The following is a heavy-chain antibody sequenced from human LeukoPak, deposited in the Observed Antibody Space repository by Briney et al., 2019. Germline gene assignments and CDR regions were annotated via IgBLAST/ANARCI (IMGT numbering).Heavy chain of an antibody. CDR3: PRKYDSSGYYDY. CDR2: MNPNNGNA. V-gene: IGHV1-8*01. J-gene: IGHJ4*02. CDR1: GHTFTSYD. Sequence: ASVKVSCKASGHTFTSYDINWVRQATGQGLEWMGWMNPNNGNAGYAQKFQGRVTMTRNTSISTAYMELSSLRSEDTAVYYCPRKYDSSGYYDYWGQGTLVTVSS. D-gene: IGHD3-22*01.